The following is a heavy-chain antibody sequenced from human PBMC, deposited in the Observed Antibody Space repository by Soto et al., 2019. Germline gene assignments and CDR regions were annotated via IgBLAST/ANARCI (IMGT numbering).Heavy chain of an antibody. CDR3: ARPEGGYGSGYSWFDP. J-gene: IGHJ5*02. CDR2: IHHTGST. D-gene: IGHD5-12*01. V-gene: IGHV4-39*01. CDR1: GRSIGEINSY. Sequence: QLQLQESGPGLVKPSETLSLTCSVSGRSIGEINSYWGWIRQTPGEGLEWIGTIHHTGSTYYNPSLKSRVIISLDTSKNQFSLKLGSVTAADTALYYCARPEGGYGSGYSWFDPWGQGTRVTVSS.